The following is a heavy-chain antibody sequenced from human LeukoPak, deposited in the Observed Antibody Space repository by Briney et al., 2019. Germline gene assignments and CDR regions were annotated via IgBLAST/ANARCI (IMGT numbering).Heavy chain of an antibody. J-gene: IGHJ4*02. V-gene: IGHV3-74*01. Sequence: QTGGSLRLSCAASGFTFSTYWMHWVRQVPGKGLVWVSRINPDGSTTTYADSVKGRFTISRDNAKNTLYLQMNSLRAEDTAVYYCASAKFDYWGQGTLVTVSS. CDR3: ASAKFDY. CDR1: GFTFSTYW. CDR2: INPDGSTT.